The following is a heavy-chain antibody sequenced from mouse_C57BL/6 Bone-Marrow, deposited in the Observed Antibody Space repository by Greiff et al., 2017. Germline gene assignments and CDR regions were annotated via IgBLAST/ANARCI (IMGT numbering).Heavy chain of an antibody. J-gene: IGHJ1*03. CDR3: SRVHYDSSSYPLYWYCDV. CDR1: GYTFTSYG. V-gene: IGHV1-81*01. CDR2: IYPRSGNT. D-gene: IGHD1-1*01. Sequence: VQLVESGAELARPGASVKLSCKASGYTFTSYGISWVKQRTGQGLEWIGEIYPRSGNTYYNEQFKGKATLTADKSSSTAFMGLRSLTSEDSAVYVCSRVHYDSSSYPLYWYCDVWGTGTTVTVSS.